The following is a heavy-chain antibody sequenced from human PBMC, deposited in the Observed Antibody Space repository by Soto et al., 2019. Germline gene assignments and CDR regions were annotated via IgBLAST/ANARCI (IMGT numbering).Heavy chain of an antibody. Sequence: QVQLVQSAAEVKKPGASVKVSCKASGYTLTNYAISWVRQAPGQGPEWMGWINTYNGSSNCAQKFQGRVTMTTDTSTNTAYMELRSLTSDDTAVYYCERDCTGGSCFCIYWGQGTLVTVSS. CDR3: ERDCTGGSCFCIY. V-gene: IGHV1-18*01. D-gene: IGHD2-15*01. CDR1: GYTLTNYA. J-gene: IGHJ4*02. CDR2: INTYNGSS.